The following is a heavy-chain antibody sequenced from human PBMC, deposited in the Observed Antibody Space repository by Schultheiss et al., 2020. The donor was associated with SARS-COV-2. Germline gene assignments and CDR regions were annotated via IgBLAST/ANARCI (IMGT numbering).Heavy chain of an antibody. J-gene: IGHJ4*02. V-gene: IGHV3-23*01. D-gene: IGHD5-24*01. CDR3: AKDRARWLQPFDY. CDR2: ISGSGGST. CDR1: GFTFSSYA. Sequence: GESLKISCAASGFTFSSYAMHWVRQAPGKGLEWVSAISGSGGSTYSADSVKGRFTISRDNSKNTVYLQMNSLRAEDTAVYYCAKDRARWLQPFDYWGQGTLVTVSS.